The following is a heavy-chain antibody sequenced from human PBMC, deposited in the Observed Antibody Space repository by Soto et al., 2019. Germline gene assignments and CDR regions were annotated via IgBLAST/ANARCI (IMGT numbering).Heavy chain of an antibody. J-gene: IGHJ4*02. CDR2: IYYDGRT. CDR3: ARGNPILDSSGLAFDY. Sequence: QLHLQESGPGLVKPSQTLSLTCTVSGGSISSHSNYWSWIRQHPGKGLEWIGYIYYDGRTYFNPSLQSRLSMSVDTSENQFSLKLSSLTAADTAVYFCARGNPILDSSGLAFDYWGPGTLVTVSS. D-gene: IGHD3-22*01. V-gene: IGHV4-31*03. CDR1: GGSISSHSNY.